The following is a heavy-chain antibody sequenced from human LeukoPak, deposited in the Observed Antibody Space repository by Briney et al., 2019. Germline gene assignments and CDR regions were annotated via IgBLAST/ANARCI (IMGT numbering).Heavy chain of an antibody. Sequence: PGGSLRLSCAASGFTFSGPAMHWVRQASGKGLEWVGCIRSKASNSATAYAASVKGRFTISRDDSKNTAYLQMNSLQTEDTAVYYCTKGYCSSTSCYPQFDPWGQGTLVTVSS. CDR3: TKGYCSSTSCYPQFDP. D-gene: IGHD2-2*01. CDR2: IRSKASNSAT. V-gene: IGHV3-73*01. CDR1: GFTFSGPA. J-gene: IGHJ5*02.